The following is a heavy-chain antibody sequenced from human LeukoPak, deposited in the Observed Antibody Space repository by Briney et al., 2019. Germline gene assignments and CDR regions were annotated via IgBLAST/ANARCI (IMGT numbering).Heavy chain of an antibody. J-gene: IGHJ4*02. V-gene: IGHV4-4*02. D-gene: IGHD1-26*01. Sequence: SETLTLTCAVSGGSISSDNWWSWVRQPPGKGLEWIGEIYHSGTTNYNPSLKSRVTISVDKSNNQFSLQLSSVTAADTAVYYCARDAARELPGYWGQGTLVTVSS. CDR2: IYHSGTT. CDR1: GGSISSDNW. CDR3: ARDAARELPGY.